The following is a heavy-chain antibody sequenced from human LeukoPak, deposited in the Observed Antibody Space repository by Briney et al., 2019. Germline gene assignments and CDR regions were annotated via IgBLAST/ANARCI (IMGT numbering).Heavy chain of an antibody. V-gene: IGHV1-2*02. D-gene: IGHD2-21*02. J-gene: IGHJ1*01. CDR3: ARHCGGDCCYLQH. Sequence: ASVKVSCKASGYTFTGYYMHWVRQAPGQGLEWMGWINPNSGGTNYAQKFQGRVTMTRDTSISTAYMELSRLRSDDTAVYYCARHCGGDCCYLQHWGEGTLVTVSS. CDR2: INPNSGGT. CDR1: GYTFTGYY.